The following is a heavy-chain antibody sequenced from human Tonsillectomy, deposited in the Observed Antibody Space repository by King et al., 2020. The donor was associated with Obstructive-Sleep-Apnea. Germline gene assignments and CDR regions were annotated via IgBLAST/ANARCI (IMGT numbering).Heavy chain of an antibody. CDR2: IRSKAYGGTT. V-gene: IGHV3-49*03. CDR3: TRGRELAISPRYYFDY. D-gene: IGHD1-26*01. Sequence: VQLVESGGGLVQPGRSLRLSCTASGFTFGDYAMSWFRQAPGKGLEGVGFIRSKAYGGTTEYAASGKGRFTISRDDSKRIAYLQMNSLKTEDTAGYYCTRGRELAISPRYYFDYWGQGTLVTVSS. J-gene: IGHJ4*02. CDR1: GFTFGDYA.